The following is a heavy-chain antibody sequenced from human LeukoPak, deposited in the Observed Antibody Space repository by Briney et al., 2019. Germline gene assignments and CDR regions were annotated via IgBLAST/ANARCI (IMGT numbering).Heavy chain of an antibody. J-gene: IGHJ4*02. CDR1: GFTFSNYA. V-gene: IGHV3-23*01. CDR2: ISSSGGGT. CDR3: AKSLVATDWPWGYFDY. Sequence: GGSLRLSCAGSGFTFSNYAMTWVRQAPGKGLEWVSTISSSGGGTYYADSVKGRFTISRDNSKNTLYLQMNSLRGEDTAVYYCAKSLVATDWPWGYFDYWGQGTLVTVSS. D-gene: IGHD5-12*01.